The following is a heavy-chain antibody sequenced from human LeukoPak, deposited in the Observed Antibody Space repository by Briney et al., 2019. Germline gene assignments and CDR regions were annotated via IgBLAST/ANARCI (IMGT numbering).Heavy chain of an antibody. V-gene: IGHV1-2*02. Sequence: GASVKVSCKASGYTFTGYYMHWVRQAPGQGLEWMGWINPNSGGTNYAQKFQGRVTMTRDTSISTAYMELSRLRSDDTAVYYCARRIAVAGFDAVSSPPLDYWGQGTLVTVSS. D-gene: IGHD6-19*01. CDR1: GYTFTGYY. J-gene: IGHJ4*02. CDR2: INPNSGGT. CDR3: ARRIAVAGFDAVSSPPLDY.